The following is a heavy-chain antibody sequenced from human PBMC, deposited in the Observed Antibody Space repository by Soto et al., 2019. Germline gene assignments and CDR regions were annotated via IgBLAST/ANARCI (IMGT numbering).Heavy chain of an antibody. V-gene: IGHV3-72*01. D-gene: IGHD6-19*01. Sequence: EVQLVESGGGLVQPGGSLRLSCAASGLIFSDYHMDWVRQAPGKGLEWVGRIRRKANSYTTEYAASVKGRFNISRDDSKNSLYLQMNSLKSEDTAVYYCAMLGGWSGGSSGMDVWGQGTKVTVSS. CDR1: GLIFSDYH. CDR2: IRRKANSYTT. CDR3: AMLGGWSGGSSGMDV. J-gene: IGHJ6*02.